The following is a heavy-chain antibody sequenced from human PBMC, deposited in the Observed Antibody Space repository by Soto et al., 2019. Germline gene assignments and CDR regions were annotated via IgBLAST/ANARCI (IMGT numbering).Heavy chain of an antibody. Sequence: QVQLVESGGGVVQPGRSLRLSCAASGFTFSDYVLHWVRQAPGEGLEWVALISSDGNSKYYAHSVKGRFTVSRDNSKNTLYLEMDSLRAEDTAVYYCARKWYGELGEGWFDPWGQGTLVTVSS. V-gene: IGHV3-30-3*01. D-gene: IGHD3-10*01. CDR1: GFTFSDYV. J-gene: IGHJ5*02. CDR3: ARKWYGELGEGWFDP. CDR2: ISSDGNSK.